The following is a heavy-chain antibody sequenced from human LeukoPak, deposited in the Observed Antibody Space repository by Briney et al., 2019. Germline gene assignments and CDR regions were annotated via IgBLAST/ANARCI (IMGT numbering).Heavy chain of an antibody. Sequence: SETLSLTCTVSGGSISSYYWSWIRQPPGKGLEWIGEINHSGSTNYNPSLKSRVTISVDTSKNQFSLKLSSVTAADTAVYYCAREIVVVPATIRGPKARWFDPWGQGTLVAVSS. J-gene: IGHJ5*02. V-gene: IGHV4-34*01. CDR3: AREIVVVPATIRGPKARWFDP. CDR2: INHSGST. D-gene: IGHD2-2*02. CDR1: GGSISSYY.